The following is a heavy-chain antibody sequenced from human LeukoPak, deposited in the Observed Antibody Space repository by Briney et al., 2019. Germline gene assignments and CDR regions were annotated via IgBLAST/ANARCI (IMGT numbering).Heavy chain of an antibody. V-gene: IGHV3-30*18. CDR1: GFTFSSYG. D-gene: IGHD3-10*01. CDR2: ISYDGSNK. Sequence: GRSLRLSCAASGFTFSSYGMHWVRQAPGKGLEWVAVISYDGSNKQYADSGKGRFTISRDNSKNTLYLQMNSLRAEDTAVYYCSKDSYYYGSGSYDVWGQGTLVTVSS. CDR3: SKDSYYYGSGSYDV. J-gene: IGHJ4*02.